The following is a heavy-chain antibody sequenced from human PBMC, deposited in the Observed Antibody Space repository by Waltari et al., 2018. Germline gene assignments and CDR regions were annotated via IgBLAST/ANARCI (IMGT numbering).Heavy chain of an antibody. Sequence: EVQLLESGGGLVQPGGSLRLSCAASGFTFSSYAMSWFRQAPGKGLEWVSSISGSGAAIYYADSVKGRFTISRDNSKNTLYLQMISLRAEDTAVYYCAEAGLYVRDYYYDYSMGVWGQGTTVTVSS. V-gene: IGHV3-23*01. D-gene: IGHD3-16*01. CDR1: GFTFSSYA. CDR3: AEAGLYVRDYYYDYSMGV. J-gene: IGHJ6*02. CDR2: ISGSGAAI.